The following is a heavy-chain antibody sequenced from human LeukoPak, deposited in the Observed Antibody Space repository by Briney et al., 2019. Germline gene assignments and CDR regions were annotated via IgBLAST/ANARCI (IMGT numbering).Heavy chain of an antibody. CDR3: ARDFEAPSNC. V-gene: IGHV3-74*01. J-gene: IGHJ4*02. Sequence: PGGSLRLSCAASGFTHSSKWIHWFLQAPGERLVSVSRINHDGSRTDYADSVKGRFTISRDNTKNTVDLQMNSLRAEDTAVYYCARDFEAPSNCWGQGTLVTVSS. CDR2: INHDGSRT. CDR1: GFTHSSKW. D-gene: IGHD3-9*01.